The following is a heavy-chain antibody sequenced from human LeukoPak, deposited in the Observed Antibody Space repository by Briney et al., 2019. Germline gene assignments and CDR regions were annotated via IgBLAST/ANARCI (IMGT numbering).Heavy chain of an antibody. CDR3: ARVHDSDWYFDY. Sequence: ASVKVSCKASGYSFTTYYMHWGRQAPGQGLEWMGIIKPSGGSTSYAQKFQDRVTMTRDTSTSTVYMELSSPRSEDTAVYYCARVHDSDWYFDYWGQGTLVTVSS. V-gene: IGHV1-46*01. CDR2: IKPSGGST. CDR1: GYSFTTYY. J-gene: IGHJ4*02. D-gene: IGHD6-19*01.